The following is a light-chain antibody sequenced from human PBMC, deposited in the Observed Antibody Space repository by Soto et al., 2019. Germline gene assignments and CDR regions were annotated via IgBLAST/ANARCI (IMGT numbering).Light chain of an antibody. J-gene: IGKJ2*01. CDR2: AAS. CDR3: QQSHITTLFT. CDR1: QNINSH. Sequence: DIQMTQSPSSLSASIGDRVTITCRASQNINSHLNWYQQKPGKAPKVLIYAASRLQSGVAFRFSGSGSGTEFTLTISSLEPEDFATYYCQQSHITTLFTFGKGTKLEIK. V-gene: IGKV1-39*01.